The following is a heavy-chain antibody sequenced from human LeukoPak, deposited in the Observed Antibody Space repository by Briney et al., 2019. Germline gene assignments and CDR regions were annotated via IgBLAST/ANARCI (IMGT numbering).Heavy chain of an antibody. D-gene: IGHD6-19*01. Sequence: GGSLRLSCAASRFTFSSYAMSWVRQAPGKGLEWVSAISGSGGSTYYADSVKGRFTISRDNSKNTLYLQMNSLRAEDTAVYYCAKGYSSGSQYFDYWGQGTLVTVSS. CDR3: AKGYSSGSQYFDY. J-gene: IGHJ4*02. V-gene: IGHV3-23*01. CDR2: ISGSGGST. CDR1: RFTFSSYA.